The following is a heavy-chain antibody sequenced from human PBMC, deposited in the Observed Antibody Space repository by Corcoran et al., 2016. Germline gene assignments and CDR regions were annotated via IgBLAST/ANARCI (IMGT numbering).Heavy chain of an antibody. V-gene: IGHV4-31*03. D-gene: IGHD1-26*01. J-gene: IGHJ4*02. CDR1: GGSISSGGYY. Sequence: QVQLQESGPGLVKPSQTLSLTCTVSGGSISSGGYYWSWIRQPPGKGLEWIGYIYYSGSTYYNPSLKSRVTISVDTSKNQFSLKLSSVTAADTAVYDCAREKTSGGWGGMSDYWGQGTLVTVSS. CDR2: IYYSGST. CDR3: AREKTSGGWGGMSDY.